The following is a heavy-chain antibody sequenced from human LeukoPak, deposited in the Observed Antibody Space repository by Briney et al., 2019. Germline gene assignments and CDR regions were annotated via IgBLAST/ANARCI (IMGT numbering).Heavy chain of an antibody. D-gene: IGHD4-17*01. J-gene: IGHJ4*02. CDR2: IYYSGST. Sequence: SETLSLTCTVSGGSISSYYWSWIRQPPGKGLEWIGYIYYSGSTNYNPSFKSRVTISVDTSKNQFSLKLSSVTAADTAVYYCARAYGDYHDYWGQGTLVTVSS. V-gene: IGHV4-59*01. CDR1: GGSISSYY. CDR3: ARAYGDYHDY.